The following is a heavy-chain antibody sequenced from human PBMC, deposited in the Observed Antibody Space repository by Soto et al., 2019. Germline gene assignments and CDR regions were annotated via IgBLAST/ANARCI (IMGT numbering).Heavy chain of an antibody. CDR2: ISGSGGST. CDR3: AKDLRFLGGCYSPRGYFDY. J-gene: IGHJ4*02. Sequence: GGSLRLSCAASGFTFSSYAMSWVRQVPGKGLEWVSAISGSGGSTYYADSVKGRFTISRDNSKNTLYLQMNSLRAEDTAVYYCAKDLRFLGGCYSPRGYFDYWGLGT. V-gene: IGHV3-23*01. D-gene: IGHD1-26*01. CDR1: GFTFSSYA.